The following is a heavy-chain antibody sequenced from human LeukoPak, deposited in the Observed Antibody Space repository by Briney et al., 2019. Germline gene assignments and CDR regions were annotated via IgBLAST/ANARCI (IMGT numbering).Heavy chain of an antibody. D-gene: IGHD1-26*01. CDR3: AKHHAWYSGSLYTWFDP. CDR1: GFTFSSYA. CDR2: ISGSGGST. V-gene: IGHV3-23*01. J-gene: IGHJ5*02. Sequence: GGSLRLSCAASGFTFSSYAMSWVRQAPGKGREWGSAISGSGGSTYYADSVKGRFTISRDNSQNTLYLQMNSLRADDTAVYYCAKHHAWYSGSLYTWFDPWGQGTLVTVS.